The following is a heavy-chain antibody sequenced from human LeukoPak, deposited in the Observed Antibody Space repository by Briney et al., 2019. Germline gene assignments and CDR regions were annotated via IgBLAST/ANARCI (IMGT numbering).Heavy chain of an antibody. CDR3: ARVNYYYYGMDV. V-gene: IGHV3-74*01. CDR1: GFTFSSYW. Sequence: GGSLRLSCAASGFTFSSYWMHWVRQAPGRGLVWVSCINSDGSSTSYADSVKGRFTISRDDSKNTLYLQMNSLRADDTAVYYCARVNYYYYGMDVWGQGTTVTVSS. J-gene: IGHJ6*02. CDR2: INSDGSST.